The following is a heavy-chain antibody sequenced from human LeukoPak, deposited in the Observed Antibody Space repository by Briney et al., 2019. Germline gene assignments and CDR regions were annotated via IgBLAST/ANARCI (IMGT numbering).Heavy chain of an antibody. J-gene: IGHJ4*02. CDR1: GFTFSNYA. CDR2: ISGSGDTT. Sequence: GGSLRLSCAASGFTFSNYAMNWVRQAPGKGLEWVSLISGSGDTTYYAASVKGRFTISRDNSKNTLYLQMNSLRAEDTAVYYRAKDNYGSGAREYWGQGTLVTVSS. CDR3: AKDNYGSGAREY. D-gene: IGHD3-10*01. V-gene: IGHV3-23*01.